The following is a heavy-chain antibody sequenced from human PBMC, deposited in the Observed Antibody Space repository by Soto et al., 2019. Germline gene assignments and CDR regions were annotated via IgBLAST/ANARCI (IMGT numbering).Heavy chain of an antibody. CDR3: ARWGQVVVAATQYSYFGMDV. Sequence: SVKVSCKASGGTFSSYAISWVRQAPGQGLEWMGGIIPIFGTANYAQKFQGRVTITADESTSTAYMELSSLRSEDTAVYYCARWGQVVVAATQYSYFGMDVWGQGTTVTVS. V-gene: IGHV1-69*13. D-gene: IGHD2-15*01. CDR1: GGTFSSYA. CDR2: IIPIFGTA. J-gene: IGHJ6*02.